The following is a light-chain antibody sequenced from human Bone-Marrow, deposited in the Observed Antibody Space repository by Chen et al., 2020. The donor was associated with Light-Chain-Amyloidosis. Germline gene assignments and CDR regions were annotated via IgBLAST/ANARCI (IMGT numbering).Light chain of an antibody. J-gene: IGKJ4*01. CDR3: QQYGTSPLT. V-gene: IGKV3-20*01. CDR2: GSS. CDR1: QTISSNY. Sequence: EIVLTQSPRTLSLSTGEGAKLSCRASQTISSNYLTWYQQKFGQAPRLLIYGSSSRATGIPDRFTGSGSGTDFTLTINRLEPEDFAMYYCQQYGTSPLTFGGGTKVEIK.